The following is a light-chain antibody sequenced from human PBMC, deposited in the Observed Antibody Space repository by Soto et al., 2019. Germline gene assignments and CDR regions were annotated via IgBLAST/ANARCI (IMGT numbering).Light chain of an antibody. CDR3: HQYNTYSPA. V-gene: IGKV1-5*03. CDR1: QNVENY. Sequence: DIQLTQSHSTLSASVGERVTITWWAGQNVENYLPWYQHKTGNAPNLLIYRASGLESGVPSRFGRSGYGTDFTITISSMKSEDFATYYCHQYNTYSPAFGQGTKVDIK. CDR2: RAS. J-gene: IGKJ1*01.